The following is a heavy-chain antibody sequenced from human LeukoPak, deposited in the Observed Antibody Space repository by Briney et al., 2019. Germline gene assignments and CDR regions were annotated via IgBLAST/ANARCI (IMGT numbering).Heavy chain of an antibody. Sequence: GGSLRLSCAASGFTFSSYSMNWVRQAPGKGLEWVSYISSSSSTIYYADSVKGRFTISRDNAKNSLYLQMNSLRAEDTAVYYCARYRSGSHFDYWGQETLVTVSS. CDR1: GFTFSSYS. D-gene: IGHD1-26*01. V-gene: IGHV3-48*01. J-gene: IGHJ4*02. CDR2: ISSSSSTI. CDR3: ARYRSGSHFDY.